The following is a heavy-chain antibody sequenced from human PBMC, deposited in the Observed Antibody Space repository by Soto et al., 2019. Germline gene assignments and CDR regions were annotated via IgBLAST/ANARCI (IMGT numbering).Heavy chain of an antibody. CDR3: ARATPHYYDSSGQIDY. D-gene: IGHD3-22*01. V-gene: IGHV4-31*03. J-gene: IGHJ4*02. CDR1: GGSISSGVCY. Sequence: SETLSLTCTVSGGSISSGVCYWSWIRQHPGKGLEWIGYIYYSGSTYYNPSLKSRVTISVDTSKNQFSLKLSSVTAADTAVYYCARATPHYYDSSGQIDYWGQGTLVTVSS. CDR2: IYYSGST.